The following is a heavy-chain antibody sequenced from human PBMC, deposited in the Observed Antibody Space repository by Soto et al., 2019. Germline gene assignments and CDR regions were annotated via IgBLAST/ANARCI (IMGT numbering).Heavy chain of an antibody. V-gene: IGHV3-48*03. CDR1: GFTLRSYE. Sequence: PGGSLRLSCAASGFTLRSYEMNWVRQAPGKGLEWVSYISNSGSTIYYADSVKGRFTTSRDNAKNSLYLQMNSLRAEDTAVYYCARDKGYYYGMDVWGQGTTVTVSS. CDR2: ISNSGSTI. CDR3: ARDKGYYYGMDV. J-gene: IGHJ6*02.